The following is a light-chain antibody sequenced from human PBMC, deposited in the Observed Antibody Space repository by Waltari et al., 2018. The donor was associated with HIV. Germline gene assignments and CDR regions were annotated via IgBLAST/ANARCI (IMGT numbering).Light chain of an antibody. CDR2: ANT. CDR1: SSTLANDY. CDR3: GTWDPRLSVGV. Sequence: QSVLTQPPSVYAAPGQTVTISCSGSSSTLANDYVSRYQHVPGAAPTLLIHANTKRHSGRPDRFSGSQSGTSATLDITGLQTGDEADYYCGTWDPRLSVGVFGGGTKLTVL. J-gene: IGLJ2*01. V-gene: IGLV1-51*01.